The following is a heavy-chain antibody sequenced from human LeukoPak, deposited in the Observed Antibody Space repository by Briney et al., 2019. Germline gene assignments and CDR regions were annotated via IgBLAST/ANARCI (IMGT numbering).Heavy chain of an antibody. CDR1: GGTFSNYA. Sequence: ASVTVSCKASGGTFSNYAISWVRQAPGQGREWMGRIIPILGIANYAQKFQGRVTITADKSTSTAYMELSSLRSEDTAVYYCARGNGFSDYWGQGTLVTVSS. CDR3: ARGNGFSDY. CDR2: IIPILGIA. V-gene: IGHV1-69*04. J-gene: IGHJ4*02. D-gene: IGHD2-8*01.